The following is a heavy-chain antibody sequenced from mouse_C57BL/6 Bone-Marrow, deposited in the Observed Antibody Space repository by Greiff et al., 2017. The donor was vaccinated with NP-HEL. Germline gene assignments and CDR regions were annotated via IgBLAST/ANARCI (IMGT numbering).Heavy chain of an antibody. Sequence: GGGLVQPKGSLKLSCAASGFSFNTYAMNWVRQAPGKGLEWVARIRSKSNNYATYYADSVKDRFTISRNDSESMLYLQMNNLKTEDTAMYYCVRHVYYGSSYGWYFDVWGTGTTVTVSS. D-gene: IGHD1-1*01. CDR2: IRSKSNNYAT. CDR3: VRHVYYGSSYGWYFDV. J-gene: IGHJ1*03. V-gene: IGHV10-1*01. CDR1: GFSFNTYA.